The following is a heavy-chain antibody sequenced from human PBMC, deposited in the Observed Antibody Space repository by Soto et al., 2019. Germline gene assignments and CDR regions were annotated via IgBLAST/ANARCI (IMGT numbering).Heavy chain of an antibody. CDR1: GGTFSSYA. Sequence: VNVSCKAAGGTFSSYAISWVRPAPGQGLEWVGGIIPIFGTANYAQKFQGRVTITADESTSTAYMELSSLRSEDTAVYYCARTRGITGTTDYFDYWGQGTLVTVSS. J-gene: IGHJ4*02. CDR3: ARTRGITGTTDYFDY. CDR2: IIPIFGTA. D-gene: IGHD1-7*01. V-gene: IGHV1-69*13.